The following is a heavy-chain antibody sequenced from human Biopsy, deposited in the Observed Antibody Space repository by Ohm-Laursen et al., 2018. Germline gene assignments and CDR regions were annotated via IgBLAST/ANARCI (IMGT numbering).Heavy chain of an antibody. J-gene: IGHJ6*02. V-gene: IGHV4-31*03. Sequence: TLSLTCTVSGVSINGGRYYWNWIRHHPGKGLEWIGNIFYSANTYYNPSLKSRVTISVDTSKNQFSLKLSSVTAADTAVYYCARATNSTGWPYYYFYGMDVWGQGTTVIVSS. D-gene: IGHD2/OR15-2a*01. CDR3: ARATNSTGWPYYYFYGMDV. CDR1: GVSINGGRYY. CDR2: IFYSANT.